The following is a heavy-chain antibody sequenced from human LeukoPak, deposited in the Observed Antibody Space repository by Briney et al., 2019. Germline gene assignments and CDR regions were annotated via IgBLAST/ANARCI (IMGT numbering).Heavy chain of an antibody. V-gene: IGHV4-34*01. CDR1: GGSFSGYY. Sequence: SETLSLTCAVYGGSFSGYYWSWIRQPPGKGLEWIGEINHSGSTNYNPSLKSRVTISVDTSKNQFSLKLSSVSAADTAVYYCARTPILNYDSWSGYLDYWGQGTLVTVSS. J-gene: IGHJ4*02. CDR2: INHSGST. D-gene: IGHD3-3*01. CDR3: ARTPILNYDSWSGYLDY.